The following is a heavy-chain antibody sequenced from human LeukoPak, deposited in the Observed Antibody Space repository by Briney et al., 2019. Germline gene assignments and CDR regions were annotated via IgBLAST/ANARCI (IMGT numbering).Heavy chain of an antibody. CDR2: IYYSGST. J-gene: IGHJ4*02. CDR3: ARDGRYYDSSGYYPLFDY. D-gene: IGHD3-22*01. Sequence: PSETLSLTCTVSGGSISIYYWSWIRQPPGKGLEWIGYIYYSGSTNYNPSLKSRVTISVDTSKNQFSLKLSSVTAADTAVYYCARDGRYYDSSGYYPLFDYWGQGTLVTVSS. V-gene: IGHV4-59*01. CDR1: GGSISIYY.